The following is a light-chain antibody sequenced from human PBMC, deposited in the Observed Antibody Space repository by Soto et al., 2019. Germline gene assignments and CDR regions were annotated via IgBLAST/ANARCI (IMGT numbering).Light chain of an antibody. CDR1: QSLLYSSNNENY. Sequence: DTVMTQSPDSLAVSLGERATINCKSSQSLLYSSNNENYLAWYQQKPGQPPQLLIYWASTREYGVPDRFSGSGSGTEFTLTISSLQAGDVAVYYCQQYYSAPYTFGQGTKLEIK. CDR2: WAS. J-gene: IGKJ2*01. CDR3: QQYYSAPYT. V-gene: IGKV4-1*01.